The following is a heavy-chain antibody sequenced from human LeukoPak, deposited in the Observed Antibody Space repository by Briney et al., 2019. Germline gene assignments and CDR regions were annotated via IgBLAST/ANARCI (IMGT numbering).Heavy chain of an antibody. CDR3: ARDVSSTSNWEFDY. CDR1: GYTFADYF. V-gene: IGHV1-2*06. J-gene: IGHJ4*02. Sequence: GASVEVSCKTSGYTFADYFIHWVRQAPGQGLEWMGRINANSGGTYYEQKFQGRVTMTRDTSISTAYVEVNWLISDDTAIYYCARDVSSTSNWEFDYWGQGTLVTVSS. CDR2: INANSGGT. D-gene: IGHD1-26*01.